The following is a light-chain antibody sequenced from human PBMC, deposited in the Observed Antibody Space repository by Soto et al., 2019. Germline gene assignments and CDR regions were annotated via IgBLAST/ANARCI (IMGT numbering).Light chain of an antibody. V-gene: IGLV2-14*01. CDR2: EVS. J-gene: IGLJ1*01. Sequence: QSALTQPASVSGSPGQSITISCTGTSSDVGNYKFVSWYQQHPGKVPKLLIYEVSNRPSGISNRFSGSKSGNTASLTISGLQAEDEADYFCASFRSGTILVFGSGTKLTVL. CDR3: ASFRSGTILV. CDR1: SSDVGNYKF.